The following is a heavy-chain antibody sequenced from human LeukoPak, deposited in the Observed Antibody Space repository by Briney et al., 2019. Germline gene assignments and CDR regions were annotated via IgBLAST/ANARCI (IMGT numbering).Heavy chain of an antibody. CDR2: IYYSGRT. Sequence: KPSETLSLTCTVSGDSISSSGYYWGWIRQPPAKGLEWIASIYYSGRTYYNPSLKSRITISVDSSKNQFSLRLSSVTAADTAVYYCARRKYYTIENWGQGTLVTVSS. CDR1: GDSISSSGYY. J-gene: IGHJ4*02. D-gene: IGHD3-10*01. CDR3: ARRKYYTIEN. V-gene: IGHV4-39*01.